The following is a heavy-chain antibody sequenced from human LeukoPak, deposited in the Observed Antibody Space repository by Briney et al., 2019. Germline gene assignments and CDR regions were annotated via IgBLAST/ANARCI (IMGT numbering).Heavy chain of an antibody. D-gene: IGHD6-19*01. V-gene: IGHV3-30*04. Sequence: PGGSLRLSCAASGFTFSSYAMRWVRQAPGKGLEWVAVISYDGSNKYYADSVKGRFTISRDNSKNTLYLQMNSLRAEDTAVYYCARDYSGWYYFDYWGQGTLVTVSS. CDR1: GFTFSSYA. CDR3: ARDYSGWYYFDY. CDR2: ISYDGSNK. J-gene: IGHJ4*02.